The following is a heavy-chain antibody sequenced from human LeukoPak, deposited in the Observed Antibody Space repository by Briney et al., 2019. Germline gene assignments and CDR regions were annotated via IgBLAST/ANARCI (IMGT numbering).Heavy chain of an antibody. CDR2: IWYDGSNK. D-gene: IGHD1-26*01. CDR3: ARGSGSSDAFDI. Sequence: GGSLRLSCAAPGFTFSSYGMHWVRQAPGKGLEWVAVIWYDGSNKYYADSVKGRFTISRDNSKNTLYLQMNSLRAEDTAVYYCARGSGSSDAFDIWGQGTMVTVSS. V-gene: IGHV3-33*01. CDR1: GFTFSSYG. J-gene: IGHJ3*02.